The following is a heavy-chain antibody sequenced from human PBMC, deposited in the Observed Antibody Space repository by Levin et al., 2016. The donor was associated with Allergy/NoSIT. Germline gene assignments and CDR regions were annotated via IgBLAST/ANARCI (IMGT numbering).Heavy chain of an antibody. D-gene: IGHD3-16*02. V-gene: IGHV2-5*01. CDR3: AHSLESYDYVWGTYHRQFDN. CDR1: GFSLTSSGVG. CDR2: IYWNDDF. J-gene: IGHJ4*02. Sequence: SGPTLVKSTQTLTLTCTFSGFSLTSSGVGVGWIRQAPGKALEWLAVIYWNDDFYYTPPLKTRLTISKDTSRNRVFLKMTNMDPLDTGTYYCAHSLESYDYVWGTYHRQFDNWGQGAQVTVSS.